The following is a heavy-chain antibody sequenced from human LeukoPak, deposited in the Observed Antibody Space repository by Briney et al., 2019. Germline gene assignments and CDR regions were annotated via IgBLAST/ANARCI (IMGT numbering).Heavy chain of an antibody. J-gene: IGHJ4*02. V-gene: IGHV3-48*02. CDR1: GFTFSTYG. D-gene: IGHD2-8*02. CDR2: ISSSSGTI. Sequence: PGGSLRLSCAASGFTFSTYGMNWVRRAPGKGLEWVSYISSSSGTIDYADSVKDRFTISRDNDKNSLYLQMNSEREEDTAVYFCARYLGIIRGVLDLDYWGQGTLVTVSS. CDR3: ARYLGIIRGVLDLDY.